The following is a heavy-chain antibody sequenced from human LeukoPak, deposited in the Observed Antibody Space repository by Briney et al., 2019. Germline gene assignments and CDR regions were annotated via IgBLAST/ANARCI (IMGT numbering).Heavy chain of an antibody. V-gene: IGHV4-59*08. D-gene: IGHD3-22*01. J-gene: IGHJ2*01. CDR3: ARDAGTNYYDSSGYRTYFDL. CDR1: GGSISSYY. CDR2: IYYSGST. Sequence: SETLSLTCTVSGGSISSYYWSWIRQPPGKGLEWIGYIYYSGSTNYNPSLKSRVTISVDTSKNQFSLKLSSVTAADTAVYYCARDAGTNYYDSSGYRTYFDLWGRGTLVTVSS.